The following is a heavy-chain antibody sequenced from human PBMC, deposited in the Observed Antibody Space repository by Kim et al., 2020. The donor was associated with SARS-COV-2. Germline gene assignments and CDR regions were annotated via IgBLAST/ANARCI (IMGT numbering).Heavy chain of an antibody. CDR1: GGTFSSYA. D-gene: IGHD5-18*01. J-gene: IGHJ4*02. V-gene: IGHV1-69*13. Sequence: SVKVSCKASGGTFSSYAISWVRQAPGQGLEWMGGIIPIFGTANYAQKFQGRVTITADESTSTAYMELSSLRSEDTAVYYCASGYSYGSPHFGYWGQGTLVTVSS. CDR3: ASGYSYGSPHFGY. CDR2: IIPIFGTA.